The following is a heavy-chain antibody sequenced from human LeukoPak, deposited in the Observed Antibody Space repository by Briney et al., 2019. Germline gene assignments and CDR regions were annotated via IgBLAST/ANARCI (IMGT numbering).Heavy chain of an antibody. CDR3: AREEGGYCSSTSCRNWFDP. Sequence: SETLSLTCTVSGGSISSGGYYWSWIRQHPGKGLEWIGYIYYSGSTYYNPSLKSRVTISVDTSKNQFSLKLSSVTAADTAVYYCAREEGGYCSSTSCRNWFDPWGQGTLVTVSS. V-gene: IGHV4-31*03. CDR2: IYYSGST. CDR1: GGSISSGGYY. J-gene: IGHJ5*02. D-gene: IGHD2-2*01.